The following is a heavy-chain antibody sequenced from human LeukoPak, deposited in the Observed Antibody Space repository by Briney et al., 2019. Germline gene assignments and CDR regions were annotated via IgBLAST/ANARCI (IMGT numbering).Heavy chain of an antibody. J-gene: IGHJ4*02. Sequence: GTSVKVSCKAPGFTFTSSAMQWVRQARGQRLEWIGWIVVGSGNTNYAQKFQERVTITRDMSTSTAYMELSSLRSEDTAVYYCAAYEGRAAAAPFDYWGQGTLVTVSS. CDR3: AAYEGRAAAAPFDY. CDR1: GFTFTSSA. V-gene: IGHV1-58*02. CDR2: IVVGSGNT. D-gene: IGHD6-13*01.